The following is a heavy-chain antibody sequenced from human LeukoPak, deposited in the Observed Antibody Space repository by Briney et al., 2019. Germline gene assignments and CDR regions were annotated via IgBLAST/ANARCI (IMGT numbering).Heavy chain of an antibody. D-gene: IGHD3-16*01. CDR3: ARDYHDSLYYYYYMDV. J-gene: IGHJ6*03. CDR1: GGSISSYY. V-gene: IGHV4-4*07. CDR2: IYLSRTT. Sequence: SETLSLTCTVSGGSISSYYWSWIRQPAGQGLEWIGRIYLSRTTKYNPSLKSRVTISVDTSKNQFSLKLSSVTAADTAVYYCARDYHDSLYYYYYMDVWGKGTTVTVSS.